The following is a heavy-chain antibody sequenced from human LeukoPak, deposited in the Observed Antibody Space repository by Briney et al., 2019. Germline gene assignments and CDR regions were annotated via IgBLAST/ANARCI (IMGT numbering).Heavy chain of an antibody. Sequence: GGSLRLSCAASGFTFSSYGMHWVRQAPGKGLEWVAVISYDGSNKYYADSVKGRFTISRDNAKNSLYLQMNSLRAEDTAVYYCARDRDYGDYVEAFDIWGQGTMVTVSS. CDR1: GFTFSSYG. CDR2: ISYDGSNK. CDR3: ARDRDYGDYVEAFDI. V-gene: IGHV3-30*03. J-gene: IGHJ3*02. D-gene: IGHD4-17*01.